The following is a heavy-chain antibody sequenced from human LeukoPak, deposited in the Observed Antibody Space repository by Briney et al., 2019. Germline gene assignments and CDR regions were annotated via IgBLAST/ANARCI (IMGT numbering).Heavy chain of an antibody. CDR2: MNPNSGNT. J-gene: IGHJ5*02. CDR3: ARGLALSYGHSP. Sequence: ASVKVSCKASGYTFTSYDINWVRQATGQGLEWMGWMNPNSGNTGYAQKFQGRVTMTRNTSISTAYMELSSLRSEDTAVYYCARGLALSYGHSPWGQGTLVTVSS. V-gene: IGHV1-8*01. CDR1: GYTFTSYD. D-gene: IGHD5-18*01.